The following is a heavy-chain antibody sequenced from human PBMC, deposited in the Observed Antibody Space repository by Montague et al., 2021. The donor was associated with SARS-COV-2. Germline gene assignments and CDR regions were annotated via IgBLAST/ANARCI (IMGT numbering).Heavy chain of an antibody. J-gene: IGHJ4*02. CDR2: IYYSGST. D-gene: IGHD6-13*01. CDR3: ARVSLAAAATRSDY. CDR1: GGSVSSGGYY. V-gene: IGHV4-61*08. Sequence: SETLSLTCTVSGGSVSSGGYYWSWIRQPPGKGLEWIGYIYYSGSTKYKPCLKGRVTISLDTSKNQFSLKLTSVTAADTAVYYCARVSLAAAATRSDYWGQGTLVTVSS.